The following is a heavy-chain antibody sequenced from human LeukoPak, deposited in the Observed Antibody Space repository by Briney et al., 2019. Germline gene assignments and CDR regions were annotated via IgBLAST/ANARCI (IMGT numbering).Heavy chain of an antibody. CDR1: GFTFSSYA. CDR3: ARDKYSNSGNNWFDP. D-gene: IGHD4-11*01. V-gene: IGHV3-30*04. Sequence: PGRSLRLSCAASGFTFSSYAMHWVRQAPGKGLEWVAVISYDGSNKYYADSVKGRFTISRDNSKNTLYLQMNSLRAEDTAAYYCARDKYSNSGNNWFDPWGQGTLVTVSS. CDR2: ISYDGSNK. J-gene: IGHJ5*02.